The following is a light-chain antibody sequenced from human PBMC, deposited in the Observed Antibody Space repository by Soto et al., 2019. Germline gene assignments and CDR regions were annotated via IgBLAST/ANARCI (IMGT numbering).Light chain of an antibody. CDR1: QSIISY. CDR2: AAS. CDR3: QPTYSCPRS. Sequence: DIQMTQSPSSLSASVGDRVTITCRSSQSIISYLNWYQQKAGKAPQLLIYAASSLQSGVPARFSGGGSGTDSTFTITSLQPEYGVLYYCQPTYSCPRSFGKGTKLEIK. V-gene: IGKV1-39*01. J-gene: IGKJ2*01.